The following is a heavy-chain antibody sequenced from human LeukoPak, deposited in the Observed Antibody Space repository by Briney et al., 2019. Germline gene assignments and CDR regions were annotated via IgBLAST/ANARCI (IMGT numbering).Heavy chain of an antibody. CDR3: ARDARVEMATIS. D-gene: IGHD5-24*01. J-gene: IGHJ5*02. Sequence: SETLSLTCTVSGGSISSSSYYWGWIRQPPGKGLEWIGSIYYSGSTYYNPSLKSRVTISVDTSKNQFSLKLSSVTAADTAVYYCARDARVEMATISWGQGTLVTVSS. CDR2: IYYSGST. V-gene: IGHV4-39*07. CDR1: GGSISSSSYY.